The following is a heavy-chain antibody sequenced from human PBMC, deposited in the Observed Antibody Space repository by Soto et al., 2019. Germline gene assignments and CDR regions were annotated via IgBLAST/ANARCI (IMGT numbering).Heavy chain of an antibody. J-gene: IGHJ4*02. Sequence: GGSLRLSCAASGSTFTSSVMAWVRRPPGRGLEWVSSLGLIPRHTFYADSGKGRFTISRDNSRTTLYLQMTGLTFDDTAVYYCAAYADGPYRPPYDYWGQGTQVTVSS. CDR1: GSTFTSSV. V-gene: IGHV3-23*01. CDR3: AAYADGPYRPPYDY. CDR2: LGLIPRHT. D-gene: IGHD3-16*02.